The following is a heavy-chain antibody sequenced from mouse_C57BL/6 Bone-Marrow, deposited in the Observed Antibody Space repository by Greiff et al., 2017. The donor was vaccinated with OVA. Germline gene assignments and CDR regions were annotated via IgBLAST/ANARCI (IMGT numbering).Heavy chain of an antibody. Sequence: VQLVESGPGLVQPSQSLSITCTVSGFSLTSYGVHWVRQSPGKGLEWLGVIWSGGSTDYNAAFISRLSISKDNSKSQVFFKMNSLQADDTAIYYCARGHGSSLYAMDYWGQGTSVTVSS. D-gene: IGHD1-1*01. CDR3: ARGHGSSLYAMDY. CDR1: GFSLTSYG. V-gene: IGHV2-2*01. CDR2: IWSGGST. J-gene: IGHJ4*01.